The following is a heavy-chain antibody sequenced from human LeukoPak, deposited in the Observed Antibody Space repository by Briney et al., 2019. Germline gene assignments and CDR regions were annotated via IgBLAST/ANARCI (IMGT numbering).Heavy chain of an antibody. J-gene: IGHJ4*02. V-gene: IGHV3-21*01. CDR2: ISSSSSYI. Sequence: ETLSLTCTVSGYSISSCYYWVWIRQPPGKGLEWVSSISSSSSYIYYADSVEGRFTISRDNAKNSLYLQMNSLRGEDMAVYYCARDGGGYGQPFDCWGQGTLVIVSS. D-gene: IGHD5-18*01. CDR3: ARDGGGYGQPFDC. CDR1: GYSISSCY.